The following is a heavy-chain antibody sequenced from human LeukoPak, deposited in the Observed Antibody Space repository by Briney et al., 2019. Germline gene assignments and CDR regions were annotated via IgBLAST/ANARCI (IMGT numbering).Heavy chain of an antibody. CDR2: ISSSSSYT. J-gene: IGHJ6*02. CDR1: GLTFGDYY. CDR3: ARDRAAATVLDV. Sequence: PGGSLRLSCAASGLTFGDYYMSWIRQAPGKGLEWVSYISSSSSYTNYADSVKGRFTISRDNAKNSLYLQMNSLRAEDTAVYYCARDRAAATVLDVWGQGTTVTVSS. D-gene: IGHD6-13*01. V-gene: IGHV3-11*05.